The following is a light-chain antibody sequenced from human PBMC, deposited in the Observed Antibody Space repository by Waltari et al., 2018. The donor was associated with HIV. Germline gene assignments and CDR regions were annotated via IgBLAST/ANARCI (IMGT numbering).Light chain of an antibody. CDR2: DNQ. CDR3: ATWHTSLRAHVV. J-gene: IGLJ2*01. CDR1: SPNIGNND. Sequence: QSVLTQSPSVSAAPGQRVTISCSGSSPNIGNNDVSWYQQLPGRAPTVLLYDNQKRPVGIPARFAGSKSGTSATLDITGLQTGDEADYYCATWHTSLRAHVVFGGGTKVTVL. V-gene: IGLV1-51*01.